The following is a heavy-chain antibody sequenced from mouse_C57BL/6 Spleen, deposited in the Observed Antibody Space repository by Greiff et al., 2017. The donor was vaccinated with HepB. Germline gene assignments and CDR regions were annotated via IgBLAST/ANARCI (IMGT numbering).Heavy chain of an antibody. V-gene: IGHV3-6*01. J-gene: IGHJ3*01. Sequence: EVKLMESGPGLVKPSQSLSLTCSVTGYSITSGYYWNWIRQFPGNKLEWMGYISYDGSNNYNPSLKNRISITRDTSKNQFFLKLNSVTTEDTATYYCARGAGNHWFAYWGQGTLVTVSA. CDR3: ARGAGNHWFAY. D-gene: IGHD2-1*01. CDR2: ISYDGSN. CDR1: GYSITSGYY.